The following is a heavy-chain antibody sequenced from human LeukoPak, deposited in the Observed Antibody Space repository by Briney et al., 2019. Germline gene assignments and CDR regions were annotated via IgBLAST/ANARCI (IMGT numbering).Heavy chain of an antibody. CDR1: GGSISSRSYY. CDR2: IYYSGSA. J-gene: IGHJ4*02. Sequence: PSETLSLTCTVSGGSISSRSYYWGWIRQPPGKGLEWIGSIYYSGSAYYNPSLQSRVTLSVDTSKNHFSLRLSSVTAADTAIYYCTRSPSRLGPIDYWGQGTLVTVSS. CDR3: TRSPSRLGPIDY. V-gene: IGHV4-39*02. D-gene: IGHD3-16*01.